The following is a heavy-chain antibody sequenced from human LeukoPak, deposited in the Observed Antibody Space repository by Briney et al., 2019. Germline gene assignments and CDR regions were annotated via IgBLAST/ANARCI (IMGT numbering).Heavy chain of an antibody. CDR3: AKPRGSGPGMLEPDAFDI. V-gene: IGHV3-23*01. CDR1: GFTFSSYA. D-gene: IGHD1-26*01. Sequence: GGSLRLSCAASGFTFSSYAMSWVRQAPGKGLEWVSAISGSGGSTYYADSVKGRFTISRDNSKNALYLQMNSLRAEDTAVYYCAKPRGSGPGMLEPDAFDIWGQGTMVTVSS. J-gene: IGHJ3*02. CDR2: ISGSGGST.